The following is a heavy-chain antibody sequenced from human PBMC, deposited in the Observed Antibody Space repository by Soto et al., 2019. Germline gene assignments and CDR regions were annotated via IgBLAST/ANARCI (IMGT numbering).Heavy chain of an antibody. Sequence: SETLSRTCTVSCGSISSYYWSCIRQPPWKGLEWIVYIYYSGSTNYNPSLKSRVTISVDTPKNQFSLKLSSVTAADTAVDYCARVVGYDAFDIWGQGTMVTFSS. D-gene: IGHD1-26*01. J-gene: IGHJ3*02. V-gene: IGHV4-59*01. CDR2: IYYSGST. CDR1: CGSISSYY. CDR3: ARVVGYDAFDI.